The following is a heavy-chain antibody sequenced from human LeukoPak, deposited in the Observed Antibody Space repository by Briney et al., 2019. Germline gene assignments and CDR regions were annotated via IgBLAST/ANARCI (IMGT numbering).Heavy chain of an antibody. J-gene: IGHJ5*02. CDR1: GGSISSGSYY. Sequence: SETLSLTCTVSGGSISSGSYYWSWIRQPAGKGLEWIGYIYYSGSTSYNPSLKSRVTISVDTSKNQFSLRLSSVTGADTAVYYCARLYSSSPNWFDPWGQGTQVTVSS. V-gene: IGHV4-61*10. CDR3: ARLYSSSPNWFDP. CDR2: IYYSGST. D-gene: IGHD6-13*01.